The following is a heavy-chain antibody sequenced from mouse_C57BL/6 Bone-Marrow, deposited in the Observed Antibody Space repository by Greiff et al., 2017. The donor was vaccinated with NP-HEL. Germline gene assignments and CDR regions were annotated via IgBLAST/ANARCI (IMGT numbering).Heavy chain of an antibody. J-gene: IGHJ1*03. V-gene: IGHV3-6*01. Sequence: EVKLQESGPGLVKPSQSLSLTCSVTGYSITSGYYWNWIRQFPGNKLEWMGYISYDGSNNYIPSLKNRISITRDTSTNQFFLKLNSVTTEDTATDYCARGGLDYGSSYGGYFDVWGTGTTVTVSS. CDR1: GYSITSGYY. CDR2: ISYDGSN. D-gene: IGHD1-1*01. CDR3: ARGGLDYGSSYGGYFDV.